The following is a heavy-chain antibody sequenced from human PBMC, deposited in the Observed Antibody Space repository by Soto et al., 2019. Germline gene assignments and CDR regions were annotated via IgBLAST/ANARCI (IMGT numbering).Heavy chain of an antibody. V-gene: IGHV3-23*01. CDR3: AKGTRVPAAKHYYYYYYMDV. CDR2: VSGSGGYT. D-gene: IGHD2-2*01. J-gene: IGHJ6*03. CDR1: GFTFSSFA. Sequence: EVQLLDSGGGLVEPGGSLRLSCAASGFTFSSFAMSWVRQAPGKGLEWVSAVSGSGGYTYYADSVKGRFTISRDNSKNTLELQMNSLRDEDTAVYFCAKGTRVPAAKHYYYYYYMDVWGKGTTVTVSS.